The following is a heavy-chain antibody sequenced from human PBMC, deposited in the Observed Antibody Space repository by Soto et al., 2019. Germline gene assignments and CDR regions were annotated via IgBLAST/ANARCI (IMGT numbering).Heavy chain of an antibody. CDR1: GFTFSPYA. CDR3: AKGLRRLLRTQYYYGLDV. CDR2: ISGSGGNT. J-gene: IGHJ6*02. V-gene: IGHV3-23*01. D-gene: IGHD3-16*01. Sequence: GGSLRLSCAASGFTFSPYAMTWVRQAPGKGLEWVSSISGSGGNTNYADSVKGRFTVPRDNSKRTLSLQMNSLTEEDTAIYYCAKGLRRLLRTQYYYGLDVWGRGTTVTVSS.